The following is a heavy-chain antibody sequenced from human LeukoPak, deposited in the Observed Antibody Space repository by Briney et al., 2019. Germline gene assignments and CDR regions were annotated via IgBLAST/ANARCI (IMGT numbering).Heavy chain of an antibody. V-gene: IGHV3-11*01. Sequence: GGSLRLSCTASGFTFSDYYMSWIRQAPGKGLEWLSYISVSGSSVSYVDSVKGRFTISRDNAKNSVYLQIDSPRVEDTAMYYCARDRQFRLHDPWGQGILVTVSS. CDR3: ARDRQFRLHDP. D-gene: IGHD3-16*01. CDR2: ISVSGSSV. J-gene: IGHJ5*02. CDR1: GFTFSDYY.